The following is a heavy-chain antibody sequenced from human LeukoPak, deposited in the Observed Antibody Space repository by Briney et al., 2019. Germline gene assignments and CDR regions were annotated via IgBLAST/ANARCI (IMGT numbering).Heavy chain of an antibody. J-gene: IGHJ4*02. D-gene: IGHD2-21*02. CDR3: AKGGVAYCGGDCYSTTFDY. Sequence: GGSLRLSCAASGFTFSSYGMHWVRQAPGKGLEWVAVISYDGSNKYYADSVKGRFTISRDNSKNTLYLQMNSLRAEDTAVYYCAKGGVAYCGGDCYSTTFDYWGQGTLVTVSS. CDR2: ISYDGSNK. V-gene: IGHV3-30*18. CDR1: GFTFSSYG.